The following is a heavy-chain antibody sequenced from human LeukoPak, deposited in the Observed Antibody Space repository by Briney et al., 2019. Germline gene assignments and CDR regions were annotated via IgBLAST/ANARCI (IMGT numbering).Heavy chain of an antibody. CDR1: GFTFSDYY. CDR3: AGVLLWFGELWSDYYYYGMDV. J-gene: IGHJ6*02. D-gene: IGHD3-10*01. V-gene: IGHV3-11*01. Sequence: PGGSLRLSCAASGFTFSDYYMSWIRQAPGKGLEWVSYISSSGSTIYYADSVKGRFTISRDNAKNSLYLQMNSLRAEDTAVYYCAGVLLWFGELWSDYYYYGMDVWGQGTTVTVSS. CDR2: ISSSGSTI.